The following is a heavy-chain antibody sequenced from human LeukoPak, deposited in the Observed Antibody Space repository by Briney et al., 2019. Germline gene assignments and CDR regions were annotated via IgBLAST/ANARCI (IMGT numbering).Heavy chain of an antibody. V-gene: IGHV1-2*02. CDR1: GYTFTVHY. J-gene: IGHJ4*02. Sequence: ASVKVSCKASGYTFTVHYIHWVRQAPGQGLEWMGWLNPNSGGTNYAQNFQGRVTMTRDTSISTAYMELSRLTYDDTAVYFCARDRGFCSSTSCLNFDYWGQGTLVTVSS. CDR3: ARDRGFCSSTSCLNFDY. CDR2: LNPNSGGT. D-gene: IGHD2-2*01.